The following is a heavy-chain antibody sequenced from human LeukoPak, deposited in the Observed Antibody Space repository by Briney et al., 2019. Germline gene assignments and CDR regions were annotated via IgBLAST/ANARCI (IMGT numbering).Heavy chain of an antibody. CDR3: ARDRAAVAQRAEIDY. Sequence: SETLSLTCGVYGGSLSDYYWSWIRQPPGKGLEWIGEINHSGSTNYNPSLKSRVTISVDTSKNQFSLKLRSVTAADTAVYYCARDRAAVAQRAEIDYWGQGTLVTVSS. J-gene: IGHJ4*02. CDR1: GGSLSDYY. CDR2: INHSGST. V-gene: IGHV4-34*01. D-gene: IGHD6-19*01.